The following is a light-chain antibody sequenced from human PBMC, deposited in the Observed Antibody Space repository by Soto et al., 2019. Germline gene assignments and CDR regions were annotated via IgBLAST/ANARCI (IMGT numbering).Light chain of an antibody. CDR3: QTWGTGIRV. CDR2: LNSDGSH. Sequence: QTVPTQSPSASASLGASVKLTCTLSSGHSSFAIAWHQQQPEKGPRYLMKLNSDGSHSKGDGIPDRFSGSRSGAERYLTISSLQSEDEADYYCQTWGTGIRVFGGGTKLTVL. J-gene: IGLJ2*01. V-gene: IGLV4-69*01. CDR1: SGHSSFA.